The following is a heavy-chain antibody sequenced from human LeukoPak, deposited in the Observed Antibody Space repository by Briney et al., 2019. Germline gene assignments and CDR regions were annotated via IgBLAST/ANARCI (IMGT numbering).Heavy chain of an antibody. J-gene: IGHJ5*02. CDR3: ARGRYVVVITTSAWFDP. CDR2: INPNSGGT. D-gene: IGHD3-22*01. CDR1: GYTFTGYY. Sequence: GASVKVSCKASGYTFTGYYMHWVRQAPGQGLEWMGWINPNSGGTNYAQKFQGRVTMTRDTSISTAYMELSRLRSDDTAVYYCARGRYVVVITTSAWFDPWGQGTLVTVSS. V-gene: IGHV1-2*02.